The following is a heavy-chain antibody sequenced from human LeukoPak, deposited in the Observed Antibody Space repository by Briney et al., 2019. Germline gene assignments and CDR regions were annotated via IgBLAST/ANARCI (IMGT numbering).Heavy chain of an antibody. CDR1: GYTFTGYY. Sequence: GASVKVSCKASGYTFTGYYMHWVRQAPGQGLEWMGWINPNSGGTNYAQKFQGRVTMTRDTSISTAYMELSRLRSDDTAVYYCARDMVRGVIISDYWGQGTLVTVSS. J-gene: IGHJ4*02. V-gene: IGHV1-2*02. CDR3: ARDMVRGVIISDY. D-gene: IGHD3-10*01. CDR2: INPNSGGT.